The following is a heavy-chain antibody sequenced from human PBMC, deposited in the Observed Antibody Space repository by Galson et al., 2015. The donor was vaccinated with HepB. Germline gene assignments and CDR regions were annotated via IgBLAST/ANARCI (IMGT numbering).Heavy chain of an antibody. J-gene: IGHJ4*02. Sequence: SLRLSCAASGFTFGDYAMSWFRQAPGKGLEWVGFIRSKAYGGTTEYAASVKGRFTISRDDSKSIAYLQMNSLKTEDTAVYYCTRAYIGYCSSTSCPRFDYWGQGTLVTVSS. V-gene: IGHV3-49*03. D-gene: IGHD2-2*01. CDR3: TRAYIGYCSSTSCPRFDY. CDR2: IRSKAYGGTT. CDR1: GFTFGDYA.